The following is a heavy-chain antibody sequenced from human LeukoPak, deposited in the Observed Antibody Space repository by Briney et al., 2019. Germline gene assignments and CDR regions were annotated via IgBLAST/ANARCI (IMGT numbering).Heavy chain of an antibody. D-gene: IGHD4-23*01. J-gene: IGHJ4*02. V-gene: IGHV3-7*01. CDR1: GFTFSSAW. CDR3: SFFDSRLVGVNENC. Sequence: PGGSLRLSCVASGFTFSSAWMHWVRQAPGKGLEWVANIRQDGSEKYYVDSVKGRFTISRDNAKNSLYLQMNSLRAEDTAVYYCSFFDSRLVGVNENCWGQGTLVTVPS. CDR2: IRQDGSEK.